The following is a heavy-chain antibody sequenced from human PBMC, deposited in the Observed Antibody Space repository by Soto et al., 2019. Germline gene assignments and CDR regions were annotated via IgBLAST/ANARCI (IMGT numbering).Heavy chain of an antibody. Sequence: RPLRLSRTASGFSFSGYATSWDGQGPRKGLEWVGFVRGVAYAATREYAASVKGRFRISREDSQSVADLDMDSLKIEDTCVYFCNISPSWPFTYWGQGSLVTVSS. CDR3: NISPSWPFTY. CDR2: VRGVAYAATR. CDR1: GFSFSGYA. V-gene: IGHV3-49*04. J-gene: IGHJ4*02.